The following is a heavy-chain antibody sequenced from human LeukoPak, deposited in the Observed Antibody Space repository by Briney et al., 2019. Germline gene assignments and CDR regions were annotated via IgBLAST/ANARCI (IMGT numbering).Heavy chain of an antibody. J-gene: IGHJ4*02. Sequence: GGSLRLSCAASGFTFSSYAMHWVRQAPGKGLEWVAVISYDGSNKYYADSVKGRFTISRDNSKNTLYLQMNSLRAEDTAVYYCARVRSYGSSGYYVGNFDYWGQGTLVTVSS. CDR1: GFTFSSYA. D-gene: IGHD3-22*01. CDR3: ARVRSYGSSGYYVGNFDY. V-gene: IGHV3-30-3*01. CDR2: ISYDGSNK.